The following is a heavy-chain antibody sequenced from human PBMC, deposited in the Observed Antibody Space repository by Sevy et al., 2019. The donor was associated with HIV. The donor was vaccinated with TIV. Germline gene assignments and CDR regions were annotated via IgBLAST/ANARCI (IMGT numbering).Heavy chain of an antibody. CDR2: INSDGSST. V-gene: IGHV3-74*01. CDR3: ARGPSGYDAFDI. Sequence: GSLRLSCAASGFTFSSYWMHWVRQAPGKGLVWVSRINSDGSSTSYADSVKGRFTISRDNAKNTLYLQMNSLRAEDTAVYYCARGPSGYDAFDIWGQGTMVTVSS. D-gene: IGHD3-22*01. CDR1: GFTFSSYW. J-gene: IGHJ3*02.